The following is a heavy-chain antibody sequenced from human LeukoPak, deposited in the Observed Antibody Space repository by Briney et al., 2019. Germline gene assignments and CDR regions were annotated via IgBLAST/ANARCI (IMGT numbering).Heavy chain of an antibody. CDR2: IYPGDSDT. J-gene: IGHJ4*02. Sequence: GESLKISCKGSGYSFTSYWIGWVRQMPGKGLEWMGIIYPGDSDTRYSPSFQGQVTISADKSISTAYLQWSSLKASDTAMYYCARHGSIAALPAGRNRPDGLSLIDYWGQGTLVTVSS. CDR3: ARHGSIAALPAGRNRPDGLSLIDY. V-gene: IGHV5-51*01. CDR1: GYSFTSYW. D-gene: IGHD6-6*01.